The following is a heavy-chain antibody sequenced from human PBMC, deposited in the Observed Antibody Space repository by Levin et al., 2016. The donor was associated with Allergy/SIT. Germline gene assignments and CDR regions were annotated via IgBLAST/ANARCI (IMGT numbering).Heavy chain of an antibody. Sequence: LRLSCTVSGVSVSTGGYNWTWIRQPPGKGLEYIGYTYHSGSTNSNPSLKSRVTILLDTSKNQFSLKLNSVTAADTAVYYCARATFSSSYYYYYYMDVWGKGTTVTVSS. CDR2: TYHSGST. CDR1: GVSVSTGGYN. J-gene: IGHJ6*03. V-gene: IGHV4-61*08. CDR3: ARATFSSSYYYYYYMDV. D-gene: IGHD6-19*01.